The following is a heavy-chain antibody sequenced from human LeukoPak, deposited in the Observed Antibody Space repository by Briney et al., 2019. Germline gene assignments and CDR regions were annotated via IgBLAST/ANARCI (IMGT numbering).Heavy chain of an antibody. CDR2: MNPNSGDT. Sequence: ASVKVSCKASGYTFANYDITWVRQAPGQGLEWMGWMNPNSGDTGYAQKFQGRVSMTRDTSITTAYMELSSLRSEDTAVYYCARGFSAYDGTDYAFSYYWGQGTLVTVFS. CDR1: GYTFANYD. CDR3: ARGFSAYDGTDYAFSYY. V-gene: IGHV1-8*01. J-gene: IGHJ4*02. D-gene: IGHD3-22*01.